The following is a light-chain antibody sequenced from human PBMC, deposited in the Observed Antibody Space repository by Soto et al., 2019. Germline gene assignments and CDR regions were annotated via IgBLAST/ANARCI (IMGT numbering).Light chain of an antibody. Sequence: QSVLTQPASVSGSPGQSITISCTGTSSDVGGYNYVSWYQQHPGKAPKLIIYDDSNRPSGVSNRFSGSKSGNTASLTISGLQAEDEADYYCSSYTSSSPLVFGTGTKVTVL. CDR2: DDS. CDR3: SSYTSSSPLV. CDR1: SSDVGGYNY. J-gene: IGLJ1*01. V-gene: IGLV2-14*01.